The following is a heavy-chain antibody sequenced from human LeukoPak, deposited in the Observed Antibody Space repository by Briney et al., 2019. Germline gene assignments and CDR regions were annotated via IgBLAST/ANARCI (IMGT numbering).Heavy chain of an antibody. V-gene: IGHV3-66*01. CDR1: GFTVSSYY. D-gene: IGHD4-11*01. Sequence: PGGSLRLSCAASGFTVSSYYMTWVRQAPGKGLEWVSVIYSGGSTYYADSMKGRFAISRDSSKNTLFLQMNSLRAEDAAVYYCARSYSNHLFGMDVWGQGTTVTVS. CDR3: ARSYSNHLFGMDV. J-gene: IGHJ6*02. CDR2: IYSGGST.